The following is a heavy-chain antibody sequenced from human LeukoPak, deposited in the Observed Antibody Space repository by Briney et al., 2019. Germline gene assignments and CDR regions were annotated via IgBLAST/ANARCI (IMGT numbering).Heavy chain of an antibody. V-gene: IGHV3-30*18. D-gene: IGHD5-18*01. CDR1: GFTFSSYG. J-gene: IGHJ4*02. Sequence: GKSLRLSCAASGFTFSSYGMHWVRQAPGKGLEWVAVISYDGSNKYYADSVKGRFTISRDNSKNTLYLQMNSLRAEDTAVYYCAKDRGSVITAMVTYWGQGTLVTVSS. CDR3: AKDRGSVITAMVTY. CDR2: ISYDGSNK.